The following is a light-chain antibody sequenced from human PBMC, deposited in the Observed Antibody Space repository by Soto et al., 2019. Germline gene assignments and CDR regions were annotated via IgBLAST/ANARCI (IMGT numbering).Light chain of an antibody. CDR3: SSYTSATTYV. CDR1: SSDVGAYNY. Sequence: LTQPASVSGSPGQSITISCTGTSSDVGAYNYDSWYQQYPGEAPKVIIYDVSHRPAGVSNRFSGSKSGNTASLTNSGLQTQDEADYYCSSYTSATTYVFGTGTKVTVL. CDR2: DVS. V-gene: IGLV2-14*01. J-gene: IGLJ1*01.